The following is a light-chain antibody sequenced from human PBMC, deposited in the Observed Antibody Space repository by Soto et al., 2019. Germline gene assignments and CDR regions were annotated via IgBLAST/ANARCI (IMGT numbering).Light chain of an antibody. J-gene: IGLJ1*01. CDR2: EVS. CDR1: SSDVGSYDY. Sequence: QSALTHPPSASGSPGQSVTISCTGTSSDVGSYDYVSWYQQHPGKAPKLMIYEVSKRPSGVPDRFSGSKSGNTASLTVSGLQAEDEADYYCSSYANSNNPCVFGTGTKLTVL. V-gene: IGLV2-8*01. CDR3: SSYANSNNPCV.